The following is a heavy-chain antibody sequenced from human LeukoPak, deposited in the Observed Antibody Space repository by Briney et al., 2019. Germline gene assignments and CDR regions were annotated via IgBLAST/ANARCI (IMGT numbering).Heavy chain of an antibody. Sequence: PGGSLRLSCVASRFTFSTYWMTWVRQAPGKGLECVAIIKQDGSEKYYVDSVKGRFTMARDKAKNSLHLQMNILRAEDTAVYYCARGGSHDALDIWGQGTMVTVSS. CDR1: RFTFSTYW. J-gene: IGHJ3*02. V-gene: IGHV3-7*01. CDR3: ARGGSHDALDI. CDR2: IKQDGSEK.